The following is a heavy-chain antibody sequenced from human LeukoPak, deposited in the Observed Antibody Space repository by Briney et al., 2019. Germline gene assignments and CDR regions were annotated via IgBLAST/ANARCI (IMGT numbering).Heavy chain of an antibody. J-gene: IGHJ5*02. CDR3: ARHGSITRRENWFDP. CDR2: IYPGDSDT. V-gene: IGHV5-51*01. Sequence: GESLKISCKGSGYSFTSYWIGWVRQMPGKGLEWMGIIYPGDSDTRYSPSCQGQVTISADKSISTAYLQWSSLKASDTAIYYCARHGSITRRENWFDPWGQGTLVTVSS. D-gene: IGHD1-20*01. CDR1: GYSFTSYW.